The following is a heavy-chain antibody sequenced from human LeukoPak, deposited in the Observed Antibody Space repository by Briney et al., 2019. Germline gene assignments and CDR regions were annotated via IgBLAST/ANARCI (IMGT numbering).Heavy chain of an antibody. Sequence: WETLSLTCTVSGVSISSSSYYWGWIRQPQGKGLEWIGSIYYSGCTYYNPSLKSRVTISVHTSKNHFSLKLSSVTATDTAVYYCARHLGSGSYFYYFDYWGQGTLVTVSS. J-gene: IGHJ4*02. D-gene: IGHD3-10*01. CDR2: IYYSGCT. CDR3: ARHLGSGSYFYYFDY. CDR1: GVSISSSSYY. V-gene: IGHV4-39*01.